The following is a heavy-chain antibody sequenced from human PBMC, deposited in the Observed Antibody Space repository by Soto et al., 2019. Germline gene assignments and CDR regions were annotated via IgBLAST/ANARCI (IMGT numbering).Heavy chain of an antibody. J-gene: IGHJ4*02. CDR3: AKDIVVVVAATLDY. CDR1: GFTFSSYA. D-gene: IGHD2-15*01. Sequence: GGSLRLSCAASGFTFSSYAMSWVRQAPGKGLEWVSAISGSGGNTYYADSVKGRFTISRDNSKNTLYLQMKSLRAEDTAVYYCAKDIVVVVAATLDYWGQGTLVTVS. CDR2: ISGSGGNT. V-gene: IGHV3-23*01.